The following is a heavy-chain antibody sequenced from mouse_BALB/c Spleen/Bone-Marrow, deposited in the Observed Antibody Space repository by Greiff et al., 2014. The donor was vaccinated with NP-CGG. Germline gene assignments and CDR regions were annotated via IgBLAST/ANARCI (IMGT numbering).Heavy chain of an antibody. J-gene: IGHJ1*01. V-gene: IGHV7-3*02. CDR2: IRNKAKGYTT. CDR1: GFTFTDYY. Sequence: EVKLMESGGGSVQPGGSLRLSCATSGFTFTDYYMSWVRQPPGKALEWLGFIRNKAKGYTTEYNASVKGRFTISRDNSQRILYLQMNTLRAEDSATYYCARDENVGIYWYFDVWGAGTTVIVSS. CDR3: ARDENVGIYWYFDV.